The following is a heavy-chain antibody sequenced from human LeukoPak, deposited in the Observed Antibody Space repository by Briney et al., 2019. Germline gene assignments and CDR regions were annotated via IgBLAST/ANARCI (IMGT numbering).Heavy chain of an antibody. V-gene: IGHV3-7*04. J-gene: IGHJ4*02. CDR1: TFTFSDYY. CDR2: MNQFGTEI. D-gene: IGHD3/OR15-3a*01. CDR3: ARGTYYYEF. Sequence: GGSLRLSCAASTFTFSDYYMTWVRQAPGKGPEWVAYMNQFGTEIKYLDSVKGRFTISRDNAKNSLYLWMTSLPADDTAVYYCARGTYYYEFWGQGTLVIVSS.